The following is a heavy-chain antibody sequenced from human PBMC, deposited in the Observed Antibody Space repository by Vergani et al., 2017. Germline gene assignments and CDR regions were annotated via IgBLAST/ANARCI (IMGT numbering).Heavy chain of an antibody. J-gene: IGHJ2*01. CDR1: GFTFSSYA. Sequence: EVQLLESGGGLVQPGGSLRLSCAASGFTFSSYAMSWVRQAPGKGLEWVSAISGSGGSTYYADSVKGRFTISRDNSKNTLYLQMNSLRAEDTAVYYCVKDIAASGNYWYFDLWGRGTLVTVSS. D-gene: IGHD6-13*01. CDR3: VKDIAASGNYWYFDL. V-gene: IGHV3-23*01. CDR2: ISGSGGST.